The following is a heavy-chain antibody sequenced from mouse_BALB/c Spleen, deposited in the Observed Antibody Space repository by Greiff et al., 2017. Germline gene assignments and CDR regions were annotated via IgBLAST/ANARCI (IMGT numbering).Heavy chain of an antibody. V-gene: IGHV14-1*02. CDR1: GFNIKDYY. Sequence: EVQLQQSGAELVRPGALVKLSCKASGFNIKDYYMHWVKQRPEQGLEWIGWIDPENGNTIYDPKFQGKASITADTSSNTAYLQLSSLTSEDTAVYYCASPYYYVSSGYYAMDYWGQGTSVTVSS. D-gene: IGHD1-1*01. CDR3: ASPYYYVSSGYYAMDY. CDR2: IDPENGNT. J-gene: IGHJ4*01.